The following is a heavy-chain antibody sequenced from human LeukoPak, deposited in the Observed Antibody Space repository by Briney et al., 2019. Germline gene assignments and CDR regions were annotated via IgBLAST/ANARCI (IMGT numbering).Heavy chain of an antibody. D-gene: IGHD4-23*01. J-gene: IGHJ6*03. CDR2: IIPILGIA. CDR3: ASSVVVSVGYYYYYYYMDV. CDR1: GGTFSSYA. Sequence: SVKVSCKASGGTFSSYAISWVRQAPGQGLEWMGRIIPILGIANYAQKFQGRVTITADESTSTAYMELSSLRSEDTAVYYCASSVVVSVGYYYYYYYMDVWGKGTTVTVSS. V-gene: IGHV1-69*04.